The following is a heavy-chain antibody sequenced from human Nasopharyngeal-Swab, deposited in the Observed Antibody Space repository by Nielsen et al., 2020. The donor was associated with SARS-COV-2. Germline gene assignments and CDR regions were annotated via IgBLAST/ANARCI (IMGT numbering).Heavy chain of an antibody. D-gene: IGHD1-26*01. V-gene: IGHV4-34*01. J-gene: IGHJ6*04. CDR3: ARGLSGIVPSPVLGLGKWEEDEEREV. Sequence: WIRQPPGKGLEWIGEINHGGTTNYNPSLKSRVTVSVDTSKNQFSLRRTSVTAADTAVYYCARGLSGIVPSPVLGLGKWEEDEEREVGDKGSTGAVSS. CDR2: INHGGTT.